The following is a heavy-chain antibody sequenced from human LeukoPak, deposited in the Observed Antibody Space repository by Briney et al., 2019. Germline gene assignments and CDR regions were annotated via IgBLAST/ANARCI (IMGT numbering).Heavy chain of an antibody. CDR3: VRGSGGDGYSYWGDY. CDR2: ISSNGGRS. J-gene: IGHJ4*02. D-gene: IGHD5-24*01. Sequence: GGSLRLSCSASGFTFSAYAMYWVRQAPGKGLEYVSGISSNGGRSFYADSVKGRFTISRDNSKNTLYLQMNSLRADDTAVYYCVRGSGGDGYSYWGDYWGQGTLVTVSP. V-gene: IGHV3-64*04. CDR1: GFTFSAYA.